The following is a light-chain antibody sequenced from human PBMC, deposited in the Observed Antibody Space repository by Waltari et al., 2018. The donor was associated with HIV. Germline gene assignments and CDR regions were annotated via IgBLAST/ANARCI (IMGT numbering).Light chain of an antibody. CDR3: QQYYSTPRT. CDR2: WAS. Sequence: DIVMTQSPDSLAVYLGERANIKRKSNQSVLYSSNNKNYLAWYQQKPGQPPKLLIYWASTRESGVPDRFSGSGSGTDFTLTISSLQAEDVAVYYCQQYYSTPRTFGQGTKVEIK. CDR1: QSVLYSSNNKNY. V-gene: IGKV4-1*01. J-gene: IGKJ1*01.